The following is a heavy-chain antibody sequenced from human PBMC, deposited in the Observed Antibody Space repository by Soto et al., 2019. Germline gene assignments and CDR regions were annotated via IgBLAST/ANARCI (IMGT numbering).Heavy chain of an antibody. V-gene: IGHV3-23*01. D-gene: IGHD2-15*01. CDR1: GFTFSSYA. Sequence: EGQLLESGGGLIQPGGSLRLACAASGFTFSSYAMTWVRQAPGKGLEWVSSISFSDGGTYYADSVKGRLTISRDNSKNTLFLQMNSLRVEDTAVYYCVKDDRILGRRYFDLWGRGTLVTVSS. J-gene: IGHJ2*01. CDR2: ISFSDGGT. CDR3: VKDDRILGRRYFDL.